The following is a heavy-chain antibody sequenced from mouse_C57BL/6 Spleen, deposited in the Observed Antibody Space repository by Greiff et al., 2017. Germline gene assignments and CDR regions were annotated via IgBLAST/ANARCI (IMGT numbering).Heavy chain of an antibody. CDR3: TRGGYYY. CDR2: IDPETGGT. CDR1: GYTFTDYE. J-gene: IGHJ2*01. Sequence: VQLQQPGAELVRPGASVTLSCKASGYTFTDYEMHWVKQTPVHGLEWIGAIDPETGGTAYNQKFKGKAILTADKSSSTAYMELRGLTSEDSAVDYCTRGGYYYWGQGTTLTVSA. D-gene: IGHD1-1*02. V-gene: IGHV1-15*01.